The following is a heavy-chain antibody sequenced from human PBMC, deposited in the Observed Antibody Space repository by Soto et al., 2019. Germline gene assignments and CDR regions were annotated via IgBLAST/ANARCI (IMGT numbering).Heavy chain of an antibody. Sequence: LRLSCAASGFTFSSYGMTWVRQAPGKGLEWVSFSSATGAGTYYADSVKGRFTISRDNSKNTLYLQMTSLRADDTAVYYCAKDRRAGGNYGFYSDFWGQGALVTVSS. CDR1: GFTFSSYG. CDR3: AKDRRAGGNYGFYSDF. V-gene: IGHV3-23*01. D-gene: IGHD1-7*01. CDR2: SSATGAGT. J-gene: IGHJ4*02.